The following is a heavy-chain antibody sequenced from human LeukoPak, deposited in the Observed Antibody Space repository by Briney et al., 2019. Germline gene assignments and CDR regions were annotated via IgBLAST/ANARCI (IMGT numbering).Heavy chain of an antibody. CDR2: IWSDGSNK. CDR1: GFTFSYYA. J-gene: IGHJ4*02. V-gene: IGHV3-33*01. Sequence: QPGRSLRLSCAASGFTFSYYAIHWVRQAPGKGLEWVALIWSDGSNKYYADSVKGRITLSRDNSKNTVYLQMNSLRAEDTAVYYCARGLFSSGSWPDGWGQGTLVTVSS. D-gene: IGHD3-10*01. CDR3: ARGLFSSGSWPDG.